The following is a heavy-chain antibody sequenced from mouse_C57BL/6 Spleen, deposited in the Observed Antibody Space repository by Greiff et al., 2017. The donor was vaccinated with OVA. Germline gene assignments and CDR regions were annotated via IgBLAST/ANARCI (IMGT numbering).Heavy chain of an antibody. V-gene: IGHV2-3*01. CDR1: GFPLTSFG. J-gene: IGHJ4*01. Sequence: VQPVESGPGLVAPSQSLSITCTVSGFPLTSFGVSWVRQPPGKGLEWLGVIWGDGSTNYHSALIARLSISKDNSKSQVFLKLNSLQTDDTATYYCAKQGTVVAPYAMDYWGQGTSVTVSS. CDR3: AKQGTVVAPYAMDY. D-gene: IGHD1-1*01. CDR2: IWGDGST.